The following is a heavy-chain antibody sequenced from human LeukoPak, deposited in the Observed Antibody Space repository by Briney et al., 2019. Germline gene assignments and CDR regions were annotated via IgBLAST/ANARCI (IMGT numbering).Heavy chain of an antibody. J-gene: IGHJ4*02. D-gene: IGHD2-15*01. CDR1: GFTFSNVA. Sequence: GGALRLSSAASGFTFSNVAMNWGRRAPGNGLEWFSAISGSDGSTYYADSVKCRFTISRDNSKNTLYLQMHNLRDEDTAVYYCARNRCSGGSCYLDYWGLGTLVIVSS. CDR3: ARNRCSGGSCYLDY. CDR2: ISGSDGST. V-gene: IGHV3-23*01.